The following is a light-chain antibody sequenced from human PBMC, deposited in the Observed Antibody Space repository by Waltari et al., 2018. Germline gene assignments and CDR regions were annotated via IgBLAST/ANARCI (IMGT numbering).Light chain of an antibody. V-gene: IGKV1-5*03. CDR2: KAS. J-gene: IGKJ1*01. Sequence: DIQMTQSPSTLSASVGDRVTITCRASQSISGWLAWYQQKPGKAPKLLIDKASTLESGVPSRFSGSGSGTEFTLTINSLQPDDFATYYCQQYDTFMWTFGQGTKVDI. CDR1: QSISGW. CDR3: QQYDTFMWT.